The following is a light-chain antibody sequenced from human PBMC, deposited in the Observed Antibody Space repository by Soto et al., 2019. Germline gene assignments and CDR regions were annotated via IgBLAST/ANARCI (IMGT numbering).Light chain of an antibody. CDR2: EVS. CDR3: SSYTSSSTYV. Sequence: QSALTQPASVSGSPGQSITISCTGTSTDVGGYNYVSWYQQHPGKAPKLIIYEVSNRPSGASNRSSGSKSGNTASLTISGLQAEDEAYYYCSSYTSSSTYVFGTGTKVTVL. CDR1: STDVGGYNY. J-gene: IGLJ1*01. V-gene: IGLV2-14*01.